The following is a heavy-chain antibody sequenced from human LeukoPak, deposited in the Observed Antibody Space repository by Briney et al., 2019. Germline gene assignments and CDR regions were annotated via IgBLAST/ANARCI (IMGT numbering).Heavy chain of an antibody. Sequence: GGSLRLSCAASGFTFTTYWMHWVRQVPGKGLMWVSRINTDGSDSSYADSVKGRFTISRDNAKNTEYLQMNSLRTEDTAVYYCARGLPNYYGMDVWGQGTTVSVSS. V-gene: IGHV3-74*01. CDR3: ARGLPNYYGMDV. CDR2: INTDGSDS. J-gene: IGHJ6*02. CDR1: GFTFTTYW.